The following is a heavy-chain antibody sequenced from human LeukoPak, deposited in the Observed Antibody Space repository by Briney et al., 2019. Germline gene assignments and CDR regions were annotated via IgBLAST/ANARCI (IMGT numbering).Heavy chain of an antibody. CDR3: AKDKNWLYSSSSLSYFDY. J-gene: IGHJ4*02. D-gene: IGHD6-6*01. V-gene: IGHV3-23*01. CDR2: ISGSGGST. Sequence: GGSLRLSCAASGFTFSSYAMSWVRQAPGKGLEWVSAISGSGGSTYYADSVKGRFTISRDNSKNTLYLQMNSLRAEDTAVYYCAKDKNWLYSSSSLSYFDYCGQGTLVTVSS. CDR1: GFTFSSYA.